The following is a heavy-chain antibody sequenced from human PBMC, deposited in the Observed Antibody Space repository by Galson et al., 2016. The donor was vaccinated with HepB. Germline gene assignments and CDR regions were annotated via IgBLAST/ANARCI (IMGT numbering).Heavy chain of an antibody. V-gene: IGHV3-23*01. CDR2: ISGSGGTT. D-gene: IGHD2-2*01. CDR3: AKDQCSSTSCYAGSGMDV. Sequence: SLRLSCAASGFTFSDHGVSWVRQAPGKGLEWVSGISGSGGTTYYAESVKGRFTISRDNSKNALYLQMNSLRAEDTAVYYCAKDQCSSTSCYAGSGMDVWGQGTTVTVSS. J-gene: IGHJ6*02. CDR1: GFTFSDHG.